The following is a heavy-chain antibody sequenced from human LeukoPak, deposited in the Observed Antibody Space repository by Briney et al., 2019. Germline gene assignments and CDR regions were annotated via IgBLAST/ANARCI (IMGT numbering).Heavy chain of an antibody. CDR1: GFTFSNYA. CDR2: ISGSGDRS. D-gene: IGHD1-1*01. Sequence: GGSLRLSCAASGFTFSNYAMSWVRQAPGKGLEWVSAISGSGDRSYYTDSAKGRFTISRDNSKNTLYLQMNSLRAEDTAVYHCASDTGVQEFDYWGQGTLVTVSS. V-gene: IGHV3-23*01. J-gene: IGHJ4*02. CDR3: ASDTGVQEFDY.